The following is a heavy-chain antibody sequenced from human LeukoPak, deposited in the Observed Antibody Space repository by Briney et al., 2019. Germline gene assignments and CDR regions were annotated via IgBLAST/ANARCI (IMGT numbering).Heavy chain of an antibody. V-gene: IGHV1-69*04. CDR1: GGTFSSYA. D-gene: IGHD2-2*01. Sequence: SVKVSCKASGGTFSSYAISWVRQAPGQGLEWMGRIIPILGIANYAQKFQGRVTITADKSTSTAYMELSSLRSEDTAVYYCARDSFRHSVPAAHFDYWGQGTLVTVSS. CDR2: IIPILGIA. J-gene: IGHJ4*02. CDR3: ARDSFRHSVPAAHFDY.